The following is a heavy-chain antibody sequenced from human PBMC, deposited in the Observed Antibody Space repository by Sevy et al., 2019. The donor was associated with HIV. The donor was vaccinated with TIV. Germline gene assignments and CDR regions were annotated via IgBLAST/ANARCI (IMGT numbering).Heavy chain of an antibody. CDR1: GFTFSSYG. J-gene: IGHJ6*02. Sequence: GGSLRLSCAASGFTFSSYGMHWVRQAPGKGLEWVANIKQDGSEKYYVDSVKGRFTISRDNAKNSLYLQMNSLRAEDTAVYYCARGAREYCISTSCDYYGMDVWGQGTTVTVSS. CDR3: ARGAREYCISTSCDYYGMDV. CDR2: IKQDGSEK. V-gene: IGHV3-7*01. D-gene: IGHD2-2*01.